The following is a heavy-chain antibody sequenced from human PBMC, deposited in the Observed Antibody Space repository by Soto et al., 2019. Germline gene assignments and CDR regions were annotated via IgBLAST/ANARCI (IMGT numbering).Heavy chain of an antibody. D-gene: IGHD1-26*01. Sequence: GGSLRLSCAASGFSFSTYWMHWVRQGPGKGLVWVSGISPDGSSTNYADSVRGRFTISRDNAKNTLYMQMNSLRAEDTAIYYCARSPGGYYIDWGQGTMVTVSS. CDR1: GFSFSTYW. J-gene: IGHJ3*01. CDR2: ISPDGSST. CDR3: ARSPGGYYID. V-gene: IGHV3-74*01.